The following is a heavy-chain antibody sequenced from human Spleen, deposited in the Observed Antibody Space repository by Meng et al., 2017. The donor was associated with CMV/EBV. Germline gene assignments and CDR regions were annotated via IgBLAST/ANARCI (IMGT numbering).Heavy chain of an antibody. CDR2: IWYDGSNK. D-gene: IGHD2-2*01. J-gene: IGHJ4*02. CDR3: AKDKYPWSTSCYPY. CDR1: GFTFSSYG. Sequence: GESLKISCAASGFTFSSYGMHWVRQAPGKGLEWVAVIWYDGSNKYYADSVKGRFTISRDNSKNTLYLQMNSLRAEDTAVYYCAKDKYPWSTSCYPYWGQGTLVTVSS. V-gene: IGHV3-33*06.